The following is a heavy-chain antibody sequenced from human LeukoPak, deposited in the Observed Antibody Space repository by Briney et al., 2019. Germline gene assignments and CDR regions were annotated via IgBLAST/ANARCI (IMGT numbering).Heavy chain of an antibody. CDR2: ISWNSGSI. D-gene: IGHD3-22*01. J-gene: IGHJ2*01. CDR3: AKDKDSSGLHWYFDL. CDR1: GFTFDDYA. Sequence: GGSLRLSCAASGFTFDDYAMHWVRQAPGKGLEWVSGISWNSGSIGYADSVKGRFTISRDNAKNSLHLQMNSLRAEDMALYYCAKDKDSSGLHWYFDLWGRGTLVTVSS. V-gene: IGHV3-9*03.